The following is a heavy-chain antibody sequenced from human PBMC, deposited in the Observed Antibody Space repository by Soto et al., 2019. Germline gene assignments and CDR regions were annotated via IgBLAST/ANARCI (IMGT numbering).Heavy chain of an antibody. CDR3: ARGYSDSHWDFYYMDV. D-gene: IGHD1-26*01. J-gene: IGHJ6*03. CDR2: MNPNSGNT. Sequence: QVPLVQSGAEVKKPGASVKVSCKASGYTFTSFDINWVRQATGQGLEWMGWMNPNSGNTGYAQRFQGRVTMTRDTSISTAYMELSSLRSEDTAVYYCARGYSDSHWDFYYMDVWVKGTTVTVSS. CDR1: GYTFTSFD. V-gene: IGHV1-8*01.